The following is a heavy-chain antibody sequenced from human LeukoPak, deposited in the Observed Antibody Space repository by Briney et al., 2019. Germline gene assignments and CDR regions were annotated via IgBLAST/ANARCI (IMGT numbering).Heavy chain of an antibody. J-gene: IGHJ4*02. Sequence: SETLSLTCTVSGYSISSGYYWGWIRQPPGKGLEWIGSIYNSGSTYYNPSLKSRVTISVDTSKNQFSLKLSSVTAADTAVYYCARGLVERQWFRPYYFDYWGQGTLVTVSS. V-gene: IGHV4-38-2*02. CDR2: IYNSGST. CDR1: GYSISSGYY. CDR3: ARGLVERQWFRPYYFDY. D-gene: IGHD1-1*01.